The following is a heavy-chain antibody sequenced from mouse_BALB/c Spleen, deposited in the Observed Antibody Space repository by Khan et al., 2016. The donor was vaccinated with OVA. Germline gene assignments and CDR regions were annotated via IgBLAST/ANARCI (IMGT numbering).Heavy chain of an antibody. Sequence: QVQLKQSGAELAKPGASVKMSCKASGYTFINYWILWIKQRPGQGLEWIGYINPSTGYTEYNQNFKDKATLTADKSSSTAYMQLSSLTSEDSTVYYCARRGQRWGFAYWGQGTTLTVSA. CDR2: INPSTGYT. D-gene: IGHD1-1*01. CDR1: GYTFINYW. J-gene: IGHJ2*01. V-gene: IGHV1-7*01. CDR3: ARRGQRWGFAY.